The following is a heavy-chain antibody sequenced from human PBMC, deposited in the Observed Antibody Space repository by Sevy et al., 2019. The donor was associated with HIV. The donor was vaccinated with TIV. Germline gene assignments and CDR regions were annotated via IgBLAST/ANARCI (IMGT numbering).Heavy chain of an antibody. Sequence: SQTLSLTCAISGDSVSSKIAAWNWLRQFPSRGLEWLGRTHYRSKWYNDYAVSVRGRITINPDRSKNQFSLQLNSVTPEYTAVYYCARACCSSVSFGVLGAFDIWGQGTMVTVSS. V-gene: IGHV6-1*01. D-gene: IGHD2-2*01. J-gene: IGHJ3*02. CDR2: THYRSKWYN. CDR3: ARACCSSVSFGVLGAFDI. CDR1: GDSVSSKIAA.